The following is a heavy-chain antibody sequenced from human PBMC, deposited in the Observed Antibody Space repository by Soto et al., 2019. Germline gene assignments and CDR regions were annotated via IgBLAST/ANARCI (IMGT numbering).Heavy chain of an antibody. V-gene: IGHV3-11*01. J-gene: IGHJ4*02. Sequence: VGSLRLSCAASGFTFSDYYMSWIRQAPGKGLEWVSYISSSGSTIYYADSVKGRFTISRDNAKNSLYLQMNSLRAEDTAVYYCARDRCSGGSCYYRNLDYWGQGTLVTVSS. CDR3: ARDRCSGGSCYYRNLDY. D-gene: IGHD2-15*01. CDR1: GFTFSDYY. CDR2: ISSSGSTI.